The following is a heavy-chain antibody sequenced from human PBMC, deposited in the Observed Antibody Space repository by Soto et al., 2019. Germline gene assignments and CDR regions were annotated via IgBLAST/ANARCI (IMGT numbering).Heavy chain of an antibody. J-gene: IGHJ4*02. CDR3: ARGGMVIIPTATAFDY. CDR2: IYASGST. D-gene: IGHD2-2*01. CDR1: GGSISTYY. Sequence: QVQLQESGPGLVKPSETLSLTCTVSGGSISTYYWSWIRQPAGKGLEWIGRIYASGSTNYNPSLKSRVTMSVATSKNQVALQLSSVTAADTAVYYCARGGMVIIPTATAFDYWGQVTLVTVSS. V-gene: IGHV4-4*07.